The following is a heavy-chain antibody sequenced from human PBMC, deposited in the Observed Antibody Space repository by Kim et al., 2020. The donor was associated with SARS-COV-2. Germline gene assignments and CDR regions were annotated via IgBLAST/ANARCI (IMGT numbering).Heavy chain of an antibody. CDR1: GFTFSHYA. J-gene: IGHJ3*02. Sequence: GGSLRLSCAASGFTFSHYAVHWVRQAPGKGLEWVAVISSDGSNEYYADSVKGRFTISRDNSKNMLYLQMNSLRAEDTAVYYCARPLRYFDTNDAFDIWGQGTLVTVSS. D-gene: IGHD3-9*01. CDR2: ISSDGSNE. CDR3: ARPLRYFDTNDAFDI. V-gene: IGHV3-30-3*01.